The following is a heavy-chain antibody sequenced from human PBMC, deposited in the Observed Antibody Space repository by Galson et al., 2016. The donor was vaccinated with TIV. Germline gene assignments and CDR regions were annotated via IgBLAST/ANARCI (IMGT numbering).Heavy chain of an antibody. CDR2: ITGSSAIP. V-gene: IGHV3-23*01. Sequence: SLRLSCAASGFPFSIYAMAWVRQAPGKGLEWVSGITGSSAIPYYTASVKGRFTIFRDNSKNVLYLQMNSLRVDDTAVYFCAKDPLGGWFQNPFDYWGQGTLVTVTS. CDR3: AKDPLGGWFQNPFDY. CDR1: GFPFSIYA. D-gene: IGHD6-19*01. J-gene: IGHJ4*02.